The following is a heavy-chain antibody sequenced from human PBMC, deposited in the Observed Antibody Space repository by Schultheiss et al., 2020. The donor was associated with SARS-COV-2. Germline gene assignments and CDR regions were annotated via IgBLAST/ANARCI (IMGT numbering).Heavy chain of an antibody. CDR1: GFTFSDAW. CDR2: ISYDGTNK. Sequence: GGSLRLSCEASGFTFSDAWVSWVRQAPGKGLEWVAVISYDGTNKYYADSVKGRFTISRDNAKNSLYLQLNNLRDEDTAVYYCARGGGGGYCSGGSCSYFQHWGQGTLVTVSS. V-gene: IGHV3-30*03. CDR3: ARGGGGGYCSGGSCSYFQH. J-gene: IGHJ1*01. D-gene: IGHD2-15*01.